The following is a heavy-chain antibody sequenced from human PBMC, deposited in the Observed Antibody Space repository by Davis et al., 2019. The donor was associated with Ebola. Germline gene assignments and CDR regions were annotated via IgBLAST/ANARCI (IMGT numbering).Heavy chain of an antibody. CDR3: AREGYSSAWPSFFDY. J-gene: IGHJ4*02. Sequence: LRLSCAVSGGSISSGGYSWSWIRQPPGKGLEWIGYIYYSGITYYNPSLKSRVTISVDTSKNQFSLKLSSVTAADTAVYYCAREGYSSAWPSFFDYWGQGTLVTVSS. CDR1: GGSISSGGYS. D-gene: IGHD6-19*01. V-gene: IGHV4-30-2*01. CDR2: IYYSGIT.